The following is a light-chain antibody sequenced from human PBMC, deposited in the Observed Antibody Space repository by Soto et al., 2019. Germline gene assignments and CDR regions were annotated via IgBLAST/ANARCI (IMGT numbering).Light chain of an antibody. CDR3: QQYNNWPLT. V-gene: IGKV3D-15*01. Sequence: EIVMTQSPATLSVSPGERATLSCRASQSVSSNLAWYQQKPGQAPRLLIYDASTRATGIPAGFSGSGSGTEFTLTISSLQSEDFAVYHCQQYNNWPLTFGGGTKVDIK. CDR2: DAS. CDR1: QSVSSN. J-gene: IGKJ4*01.